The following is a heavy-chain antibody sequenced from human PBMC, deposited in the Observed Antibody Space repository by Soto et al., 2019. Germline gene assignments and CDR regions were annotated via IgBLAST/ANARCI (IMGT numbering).Heavy chain of an antibody. CDR1: GYRFNTYG. D-gene: IGHD3-3*01. V-gene: IGHV1-18*01. CDR2: ISSYNVDT. CDR3: ARGHGEIIGAMDV. J-gene: IGHJ6*02. Sequence: QAQMVQSGPEVKKPGASVKVSCTASGYRFNTYGISWVRQAPGQGLEWMGRISSYNVDTNHAEKFEDRLTMTTDTSTNTAYMELKSLRSDDTAVYFCARGHGEIIGAMDVWGQGTSVTVSS.